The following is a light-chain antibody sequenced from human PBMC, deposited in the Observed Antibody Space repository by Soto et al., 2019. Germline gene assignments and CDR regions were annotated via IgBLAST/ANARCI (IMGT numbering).Light chain of an antibody. CDR3: QHYGSGGYT. CDR2: GAS. J-gene: IGKJ2*01. V-gene: IGKV3-20*01. CDR1: QSIVSSS. Sequence: EIVLTQSPGTLSLSPGDRATLSCRPSQSIVSSSLAWYQQKPGQAPRLVIYGASTRATGIPERFSGSASGTDFTLTISRLEPDDFAVFYCQHYGSGGYTFGQGTKLEIK.